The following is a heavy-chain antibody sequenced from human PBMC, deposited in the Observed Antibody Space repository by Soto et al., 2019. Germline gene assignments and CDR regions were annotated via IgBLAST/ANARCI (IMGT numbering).Heavy chain of an antibody. CDR2: INHSGST. Sequence: SETLSLTCAVYGGSFSGYYWSWIRQPPGKGLEWIGEINHSGSTNYNPSLKSRVTISVDTSKNQFSLKLSSVTAADTAVYYCARGKDTAMGHLFDYWGQGTLVTVSS. CDR3: ARGKDTAMGHLFDY. V-gene: IGHV4-34*01. J-gene: IGHJ4*02. CDR1: GGSFSGYY. D-gene: IGHD5-18*01.